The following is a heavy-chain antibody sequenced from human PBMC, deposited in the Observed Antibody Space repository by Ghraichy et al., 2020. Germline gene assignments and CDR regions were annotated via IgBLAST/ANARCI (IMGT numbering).Heavy chain of an antibody. V-gene: IGHV3-48*02. Sequence: GGSLRLSCVASGFTFTSYSMNWVRQAPGKGLEWVSYSDNAKRSTIYYEGSVRSRFTISIDNGRNSVYLQMNSLREEDTAVYYCARKGGFCGGDCCLDFDLWGRGPRFTVPS. CDR2: SDNAKRSTI. CDR1: GFTFTSYS. J-gene: IGHJ2*01. CDR3: ARKGGFCGGDCCLDFDL. D-gene: IGHD2-21*02.